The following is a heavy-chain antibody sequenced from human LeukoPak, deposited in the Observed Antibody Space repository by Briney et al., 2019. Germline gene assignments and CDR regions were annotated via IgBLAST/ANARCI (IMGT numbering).Heavy chain of an antibody. CDR2: ISGKNGNT. V-gene: IGHV1-18*01. D-gene: IGHD3-22*01. CDR1: GYIFISYG. J-gene: IGHJ3*01. CDR3: ARDPSGDVVVITGDAFDV. Sequence: ASVKVSCKASGYIFISYGISWVRQVPGQGLEWMGWISGKNGNTIYAQKFQGRVTMTTDTSTSTAYMELRSLRSDDTAVYYCARDPSGDVVVITGDAFDVWGQGTMVTVS.